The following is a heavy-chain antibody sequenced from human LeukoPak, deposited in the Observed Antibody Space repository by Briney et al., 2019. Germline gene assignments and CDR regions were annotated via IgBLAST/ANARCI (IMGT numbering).Heavy chain of an antibody. CDR1: GFTFSSYS. V-gene: IGHV3-21*01. J-gene: IGHJ4*02. CDR2: ISSSSSYI. CDR3: ARSRSSWYGGAFGY. Sequence: PGGSLRLSCAASGFTFSSYSMSWVRQAPGKGLEWVSSISSSSSYIYYADSVKGRFTISRDNAKNSLYLQMNSLRAEDTAVYYCARSRSSWYGGAFGYWGQGTLVTVSS. D-gene: IGHD6-13*01.